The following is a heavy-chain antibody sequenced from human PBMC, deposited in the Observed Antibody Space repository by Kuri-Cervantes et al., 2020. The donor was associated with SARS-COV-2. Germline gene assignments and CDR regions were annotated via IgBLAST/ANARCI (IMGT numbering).Heavy chain of an antibody. J-gene: IGHJ4*02. V-gene: IGHV3-23*01. D-gene: IGHD1-1*01. CDR2: ISGSGGRT. Sequence: GGSLRLSCAASGFTFSSYAMSWVRQAPGKGLEWVSAISGSGGRTYYADSVKSRFTLSRDNAKNMLFLQMNSLRAEDTAVYYCVRDGDHWNFDYWGQGTRVTVSS. CDR3: VRDGDHWNFDY. CDR1: GFTFSSYA.